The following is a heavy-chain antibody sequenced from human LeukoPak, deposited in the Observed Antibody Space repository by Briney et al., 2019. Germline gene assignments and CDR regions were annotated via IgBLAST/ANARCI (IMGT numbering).Heavy chain of an antibody. CDR3: AREMELYSPPFDY. CDR2: IKQDGSEK. Sequence: GGSLRLSCAASGFTFSSYWMSWVRQAPGKGLEWVANIKQDGSEKYYVDSVKGRFTISRDNAKNSLYLQMNSLRAEDTAVYYCAREMELYSPPFDYWGQGTLVTVSS. D-gene: IGHD1-7*01. J-gene: IGHJ4*02. V-gene: IGHV3-7*01. CDR1: GFTFSSYW.